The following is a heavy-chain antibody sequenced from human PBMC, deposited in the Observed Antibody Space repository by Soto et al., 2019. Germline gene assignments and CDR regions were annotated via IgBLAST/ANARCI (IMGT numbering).Heavy chain of an antibody. CDR2: IYYSGST. CDR1: GGSVSSGSYY. CDR3: AGWGAAGYLFDY. D-gene: IGHD3-16*01. V-gene: IGHV4-61*01. J-gene: IGHJ4*02. Sequence: SETLSLTCTVSGGSVSSGSYYCSWIRQPPGKGLEWIGYIYYSGSTNYNPSLKSRVTISVDTSKNQFSLKLSSVTAADTAVYYCAGWGAAGYLFDYWGQGTLVTVSS.